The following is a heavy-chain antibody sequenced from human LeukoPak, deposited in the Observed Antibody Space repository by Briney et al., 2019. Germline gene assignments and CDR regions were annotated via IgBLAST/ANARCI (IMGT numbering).Heavy chain of an antibody. CDR3: AREYGYSSSWDAYGAPPYYDYGMDV. D-gene: IGHD6-13*01. J-gene: IGHJ6*02. CDR1: GFTFTSYI. Sequence: GWSLRPSCAAAGFTFTSYIINFVRPPPRKRLKWVSSITSSSSYIYYAGSVKGGYTISRENDNNSVYLQMNSLRAEDTAVYYCAREYGYSSSWDAYGAPPYYDYGMDVWGQRTMVTVSS. CDR2: ITSSSSYI. V-gene: IGHV3-21*01.